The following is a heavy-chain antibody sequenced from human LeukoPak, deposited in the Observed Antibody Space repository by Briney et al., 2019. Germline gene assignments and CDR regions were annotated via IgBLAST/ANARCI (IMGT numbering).Heavy chain of an antibody. CDR3: ARRHSWIVGATTYDY. Sequence: PSQTLSLTCTVYGGSFSGYYWSWIRQPPGKGLEWIGEINHSGSTNYNPSLESRVTISVDTSKNQFSLKLSSVTAADTAVYYCARRHSWIVGATTYDYWGQGTLVTVSS. CDR1: GGSFSGYY. CDR2: INHSGST. V-gene: IGHV4-34*01. D-gene: IGHD1-26*01. J-gene: IGHJ4*02.